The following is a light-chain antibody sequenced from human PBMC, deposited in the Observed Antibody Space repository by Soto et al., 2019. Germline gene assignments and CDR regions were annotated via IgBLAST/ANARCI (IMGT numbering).Light chain of an antibody. V-gene: IGKV3-15*01. Sequence: EIVMTQSPATLSVSPGERATLSCRASQSVGSNLAWYQQKPGQAPRLLMYGASTRATGIPARFSGSGSGAEFTLTISSLQSEDFAVYYCKQYNNRPPWTVGQGTKVEIK. CDR3: KQYNNRPPWT. J-gene: IGKJ1*01. CDR1: QSVGSN. CDR2: GAS.